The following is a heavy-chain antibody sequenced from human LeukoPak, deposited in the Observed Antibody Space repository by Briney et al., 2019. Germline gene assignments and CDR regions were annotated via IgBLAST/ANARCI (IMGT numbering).Heavy chain of an antibody. D-gene: IGHD6-19*01. CDR1: GFSFSTYW. J-gene: IGHJ4*02. Sequence: GGSLRLSCAASGFSFSTYWMSWVPQAPGKGLEWVANIKQEGSEKYYVDSVKGRFTISRDNAKNSLYLQMNSLRVEDTAVYYCARAWSYSTGWYNYWGQGTLVTVSS. CDR3: ARAWSYSTGWYNY. CDR2: IKQEGSEK. V-gene: IGHV3-7*04.